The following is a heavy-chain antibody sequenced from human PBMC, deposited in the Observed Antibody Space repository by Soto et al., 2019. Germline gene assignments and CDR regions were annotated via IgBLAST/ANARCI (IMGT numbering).Heavy chain of an antibody. V-gene: IGHV4-59*01. CDR3: ARDNGYSYGYILDH. CDR1: GGSISSYY. J-gene: IGHJ4*02. CDR2: IYYSGST. Sequence: KPSETLSLTCTVSGGSISSYYWSWIRQPPGKGLEWIGYIYYSGSTNYNPSLKSRVSLSVDTSKNQFSLKLSSVPAADSAVYYWARDNGYSYGYILDHWRQGTLVTVS. D-gene: IGHD5-18*01.